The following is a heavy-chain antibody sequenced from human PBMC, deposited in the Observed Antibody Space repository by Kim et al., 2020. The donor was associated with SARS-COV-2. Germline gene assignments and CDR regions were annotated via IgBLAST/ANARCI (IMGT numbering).Heavy chain of an antibody. D-gene: IGHD2-21*01. J-gene: IGHJ6*01. CDR3: SMDLCGSSGHDF. V-gene: IGHV3-23*01. CDR1: GFTFGPNA. CDR2: ISGSGETY. Sequence: GGSLRLSCAASGFTFGPNAMNWVRQAPGKGLEWVSSISGSGETYYSASSVRGRSTSTNISTNNPFYLLMNIMSADTTVYYCSMDLCGSSGHDFWGQGT.